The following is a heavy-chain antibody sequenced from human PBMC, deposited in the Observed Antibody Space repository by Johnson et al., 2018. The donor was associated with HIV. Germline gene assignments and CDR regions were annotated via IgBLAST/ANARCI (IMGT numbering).Heavy chain of an antibody. CDR2: IRSKAYGGTT. CDR1: GFTFGDYA. J-gene: IGHJ3*02. V-gene: IGHV3-49*03. D-gene: IGHD2-15*01. CDR3: ATDLAALGSGVFDI. Sequence: VHLVESGGGVVRPGGSLRLSCTASGFTFGDYAMSWFRQAPGKGLEWVGFIRSKAYGGTTEYAASVKGRFTISRDDSKSIAYLQMNSLKTEDTAVYYCATDLAALGSGVFDIWGQGTMVTVSS.